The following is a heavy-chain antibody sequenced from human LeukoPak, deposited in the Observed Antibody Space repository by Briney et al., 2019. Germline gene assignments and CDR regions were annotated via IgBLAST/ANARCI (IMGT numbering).Heavy chain of an antibody. D-gene: IGHD6-13*01. CDR1: GFPFNAYW. Sequence: GGSLRLSCAASGFPFNAYWMTWVRQAPGKGLEWVANIRQDGDTKYYVDSVKGRFTISRDNAMNSLYLQMNSLRAEDTAIYYCAGSLPYGTTWYGRSDFWGQGTLVTVSS. V-gene: IGHV3-7*03. CDR2: IRQDGDTK. J-gene: IGHJ4*02. CDR3: AGSLPYGTTWYGRSDF.